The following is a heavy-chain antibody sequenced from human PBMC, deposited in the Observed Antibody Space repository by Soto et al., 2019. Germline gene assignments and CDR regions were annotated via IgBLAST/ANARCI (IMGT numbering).Heavy chain of an antibody. J-gene: IGHJ6*02. CDR1: GFTFSSYE. Sequence: GGSLRLSCAASGFTFSSYEMNWVRQAPGKGLEWVSYISSSGSTIYYADSVKGRFTISRDNAKNSLYLQMNSLRAEDTAVYYCARELTIFGVVIMRYGMDVWGQGNTVTVSS. CDR3: ARELTIFGVVIMRYGMDV. D-gene: IGHD3-3*01. CDR2: ISSSGSTI. V-gene: IGHV3-48*03.